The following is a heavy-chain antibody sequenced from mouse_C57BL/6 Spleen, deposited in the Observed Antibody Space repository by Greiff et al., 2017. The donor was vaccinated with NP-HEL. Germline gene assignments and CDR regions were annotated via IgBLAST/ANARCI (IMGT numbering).Heavy chain of an antibody. CDR1: GFSFTSYG. D-gene: IGHD3-2*01. V-gene: IGHV2-3*01. Sequence: QVQLQESGPGLVAPSQSLSITCTASGFSFTSYGVSWVRQPPGKGLEWLGVIWGDGSTNYHSAHISRLSISKDNSKSQVFLKLNSLQPDDTATYYGAKTGSAWLADGGQGTLVTVSA. CDR2: IWGDGST. CDR3: AKTGSAWLAD. J-gene: IGHJ3*01.